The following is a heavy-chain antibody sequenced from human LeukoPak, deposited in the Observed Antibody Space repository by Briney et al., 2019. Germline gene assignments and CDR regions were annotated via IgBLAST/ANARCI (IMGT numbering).Heavy chain of an antibody. Sequence: GGSLRLSCAASGFTFSSYSMNWVRQTPGKGLEWISYISSTSSTIYFADSVKGRFTISRDNAKNSLYLQMNSLRAEDTALYYCARHNPLWGYWGQGTLVTVSS. CDR2: ISSTSSTI. CDR3: ARHNPLWGY. CDR1: GFTFSSYS. V-gene: IGHV3-48*04. D-gene: IGHD1-14*01. J-gene: IGHJ4*02.